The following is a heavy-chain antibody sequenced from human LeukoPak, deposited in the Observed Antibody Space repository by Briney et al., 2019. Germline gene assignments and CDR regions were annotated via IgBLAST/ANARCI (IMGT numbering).Heavy chain of an antibody. Sequence: SETLSLTCAVSGGSISSGGYSWSWIRQPPGKGLEWIGYIYHSGSTYYNPSLKSRVTISVDRSKNQFSLKLSSVTAADTAVYYCARVVLWFGNNWFDPWGQGTLVTVSS. J-gene: IGHJ5*02. D-gene: IGHD3-10*01. V-gene: IGHV4-30-2*01. CDR1: GGSISSGGYS. CDR3: ARVVLWFGNNWFDP. CDR2: IYHSGST.